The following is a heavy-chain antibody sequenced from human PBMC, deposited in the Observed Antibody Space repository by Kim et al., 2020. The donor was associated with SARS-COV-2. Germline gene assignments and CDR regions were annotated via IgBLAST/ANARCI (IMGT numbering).Heavy chain of an antibody. CDR1: GFTFSDYY. Sequence: GGSLRLSCAASGFTFSDYYMSWIRQAPGKGLEWVSYISSSSSYTNYADSVKGRFTISRDNAKNSLYLQMNSLRAEDTAVYYCARSYAAAAGLYDYWGQGTLVTVSS. CDR3: ARSYAAAAGLYDY. CDR2: ISSSSSYT. D-gene: IGHD6-13*01. J-gene: IGHJ4*02. V-gene: IGHV3-11*03.